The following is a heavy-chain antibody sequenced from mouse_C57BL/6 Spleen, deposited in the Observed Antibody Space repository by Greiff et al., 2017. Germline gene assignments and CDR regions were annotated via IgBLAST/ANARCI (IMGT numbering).Heavy chain of an antibody. V-gene: IGHV1-26*01. CDR2: INPNNGGT. J-gene: IGHJ2*01. CDR1: GYTFTDYY. D-gene: IGHD4-1*01. Sequence: EVQLQQSGPELVKPGASVKISCKASGYTFTDYYMNWVKQSHGKSLEWIGDINPNNGGTSYNQKFKGKATLTVDKSSSTAYMELRSLTSEDSAVYYCARKGRDWDYFDYWGQGTTLTVSS. CDR3: ARKGRDWDYFDY.